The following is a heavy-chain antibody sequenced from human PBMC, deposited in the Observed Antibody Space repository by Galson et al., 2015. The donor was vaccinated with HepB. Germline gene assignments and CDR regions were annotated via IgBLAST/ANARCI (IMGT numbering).Heavy chain of an antibody. V-gene: IGHV1-69*01. D-gene: IGHD2-2*01. CDR2: IIPIFGTA. CDR3: ARDLEPNIVVVPAAPSYYMDV. Sequence: ASGGTFSSYAISWVRQAPGQGLEWMGGIIPIFGTANYAQKFQGRVTITADESTSTAYMELSSLRSEDTAVYYCARDLEPNIVVVPAAPSYYMDVWGKGTTVTVSS. CDR1: GGTFSSYA. J-gene: IGHJ6*03.